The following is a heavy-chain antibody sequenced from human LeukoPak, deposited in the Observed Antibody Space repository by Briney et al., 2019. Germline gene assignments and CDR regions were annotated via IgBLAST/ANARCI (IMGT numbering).Heavy chain of an antibody. Sequence: SETLSLTCSVSGGSISSSSYYWGWIRQPPGKGLEWIGSIYHSGGTYYNPSLKSRVTISVDTSKNQFSLNLSSVTAADTAVYSCARAFSSSYWFDPWGQGTLVTVSS. D-gene: IGHD3-22*01. CDR1: GGSISSSSYY. CDR2: IYHSGGT. CDR3: ARAFSSSYWFDP. J-gene: IGHJ5*02. V-gene: IGHV4-39*01.